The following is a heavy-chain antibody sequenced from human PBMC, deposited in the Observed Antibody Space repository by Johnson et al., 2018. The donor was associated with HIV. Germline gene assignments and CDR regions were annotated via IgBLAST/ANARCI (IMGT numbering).Heavy chain of an antibody. J-gene: IGHJ3*02. CDR2: ISYDGSNT. D-gene: IGHD2-15*01. V-gene: IGHV3-30*04. CDR3: ARAVCRGGRCYSHDAFDI. CDR1: GFTFRSYA. Sequence: QVQLVESGGGVVQPGRSLRLSCAASGFTFRSYAMHWVRQAPGKGLEWVAVISYDGSNTYYADSVKGRFTISRDNAKNSLYLQMNSLRAGDTALYYCARAVCRGGRCYSHDAFDIWGQGTMVTVSS.